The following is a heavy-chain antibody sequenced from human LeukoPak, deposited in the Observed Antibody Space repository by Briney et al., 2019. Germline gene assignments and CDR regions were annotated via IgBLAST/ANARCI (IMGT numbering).Heavy chain of an antibody. Sequence: GGSLRLSCAASGFTFSGYYMSWIRQAPGKGLEWVSYISSSGSTIYYADSVKGRFTISRDNSKNTLDLQMNSLRVEDTAVYFCAKDKDTPATAQPQRGYFESWGQGTLVTVSS. CDR3: AKDKDTPATAQPQRGYFES. CDR1: GFTFSGYY. D-gene: IGHD2-15*01. J-gene: IGHJ4*02. V-gene: IGHV3-11*04. CDR2: ISSSGSTI.